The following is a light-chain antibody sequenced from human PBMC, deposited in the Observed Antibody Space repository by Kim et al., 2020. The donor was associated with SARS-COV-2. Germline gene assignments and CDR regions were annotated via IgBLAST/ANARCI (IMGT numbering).Light chain of an antibody. J-gene: IGKJ2*01. CDR2: DAS. CDR1: QSVSSY. Sequence: LFPGERATLSCRASQSVSSYLAWYQQKPGQAPRLLIYDASNRATGIPARFSGSGSGTDFTLTISSLEPEDFAVYYCQQRSNWPMYTFGQGTKLE. V-gene: IGKV3-11*01. CDR3: QQRSNWPMYT.